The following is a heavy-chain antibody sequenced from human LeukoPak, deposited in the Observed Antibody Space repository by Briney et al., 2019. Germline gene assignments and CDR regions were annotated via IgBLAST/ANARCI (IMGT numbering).Heavy chain of an antibody. D-gene: IGHD3-10*01. Sequence: SETLSLTCAVYGGSFSGYYWSWIRQPPGKGLEWIGEINHSGNTNYNPSLKGRVTISVDTSKNQFSLKLSSVTAADTAVYYCARHYYYGSGSSFYYFDYWGQGTLVTVSS. CDR3: ARHYYYGSGSSFYYFDY. CDR2: INHSGNT. J-gene: IGHJ4*02. CDR1: GGSFSGYY. V-gene: IGHV4-34*01.